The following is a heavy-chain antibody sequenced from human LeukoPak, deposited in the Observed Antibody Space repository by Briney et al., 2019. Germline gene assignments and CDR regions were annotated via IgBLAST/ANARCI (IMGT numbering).Heavy chain of an antibody. Sequence: ASVKVSFKASGYTFSGHYMHWVRQAPGQGLEWMGWINPNSGGTNYAQKFQGRVTMTRDTSISTAYMELSSLRSEDTAVYYCARGPSLSGRSDDPFDTWGQGKVVTVSS. CDR1: GYTFSGHY. V-gene: IGHV1-2*02. J-gene: IGHJ3*02. CDR3: ARGPSLSGRSDDPFDT. D-gene: IGHD1-26*01. CDR2: INPNSGGT.